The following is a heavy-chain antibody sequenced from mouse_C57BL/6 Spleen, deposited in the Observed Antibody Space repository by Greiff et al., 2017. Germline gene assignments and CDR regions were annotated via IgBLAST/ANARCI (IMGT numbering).Heavy chain of an antibody. CDR1: GYSIPSGYY. Sequence: VQLQQSGPGLVKPSQSLSLTCSVTGYSIPSGYYWNWIRQFPGNKLEWMGYISYDGSNNYNPYLKNRISITRDTSKNQFFLKLNYVTTEDTATYYCAREGVTTAYWGQGTLGTVSA. V-gene: IGHV3-6*01. J-gene: IGHJ3*01. CDR2: ISYDGSN. CDR3: AREGVTTAY. D-gene: IGHD2-2*01.